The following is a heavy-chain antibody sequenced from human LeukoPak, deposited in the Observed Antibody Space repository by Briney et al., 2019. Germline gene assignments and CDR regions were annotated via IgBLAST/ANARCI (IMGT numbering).Heavy chain of an antibody. V-gene: IGHV3-33*01. J-gene: IGHJ5*02. CDR1: GFTFRSYG. D-gene: IGHD3-22*01. Sequence: PGGSLRLSCAASGFTFRSYGMHWVRQAPGKGLEWVAVIWYDGSNKYYADSVKGRFTISRDNSKNTLYLQMNSLRAEDTAVYYCARDPASSGYYSTGGWFDPWGQGTLVTVSS. CDR2: IWYDGSNK. CDR3: ARDPASSGYYSTGGWFDP.